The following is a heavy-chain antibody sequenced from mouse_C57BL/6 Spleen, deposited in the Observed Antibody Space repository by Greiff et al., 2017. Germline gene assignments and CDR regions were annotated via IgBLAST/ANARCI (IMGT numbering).Heavy chain of an antibody. D-gene: IGHD2-2*01. CDR1: GYSFTSYY. CDR3: ASSDGYDEGYAMDY. Sequence: VKLVESGPELVKPGASVKISCKASGYSFTSYYIHWVKQRPGQGLEWIGWIYPGSGNTKYNEKFKGKATLTADTSSSTAYMQLSSLTSEDSAVYYCASSDGYDEGYAMDYWGQGTSVTVSS. J-gene: IGHJ4*01. CDR2: IYPGSGNT. V-gene: IGHV1-66*01.